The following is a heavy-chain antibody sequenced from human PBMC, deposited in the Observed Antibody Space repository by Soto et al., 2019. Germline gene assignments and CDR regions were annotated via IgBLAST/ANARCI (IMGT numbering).Heavy chain of an antibody. CDR2: IIPILGIA. V-gene: IGHV1-69*02. CDR3: APSLGYCSGTSCEGHWFGP. CDR1: GGTFSSYT. D-gene: IGHD2-2*01. J-gene: IGHJ5*02. Sequence: GASVKVSCKASGGTFSSYTISWVRQAPGQGLEWMGRIIPILGIANYAQKFQGRVTITADKSTSTAYMELSSLRSEDTAVYYCAPSLGYCSGTSCEGHWFGPWGQGTLVTVSS.